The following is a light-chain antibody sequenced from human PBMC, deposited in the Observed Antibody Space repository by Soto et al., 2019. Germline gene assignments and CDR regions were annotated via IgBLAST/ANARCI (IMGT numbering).Light chain of an antibody. J-gene: IGKJ5*01. Sequence: IRMSRSPASLSSKVGDRVTITCRASQSISSYLNLYQQKPGKAPKLLIYAASSLQSGVPSRFSGSGSGTDFTLTICSLQPEAFATYDCQQSYCTSTAFVLGTLLQ. CDR1: QSISSY. CDR3: QQSYCTSTA. CDR2: AAS. V-gene: IGKV1-39*01.